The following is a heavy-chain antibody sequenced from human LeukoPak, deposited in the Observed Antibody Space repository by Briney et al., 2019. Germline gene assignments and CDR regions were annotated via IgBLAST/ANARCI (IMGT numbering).Heavy chain of an antibody. Sequence: PGGSLRLSCAASGFTFSSYWRLWVRQAPGKGLVWVSRINSDGSSTSYADSVKGRFTISRDNAKNTLYLQMNSLRAEDTAVYYCARDLVPAAIFYWFDPWGQGTLVTVSS. J-gene: IGHJ5*02. V-gene: IGHV3-74*01. CDR1: GFTFSSYW. CDR3: ARDLVPAAIFYWFDP. D-gene: IGHD2-2*01. CDR2: INSDGSST.